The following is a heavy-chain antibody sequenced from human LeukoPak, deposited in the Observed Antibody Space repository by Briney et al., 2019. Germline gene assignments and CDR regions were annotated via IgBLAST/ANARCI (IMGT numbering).Heavy chain of an antibody. CDR2: IYPGDSDT. Sequence: GESLKISCKGSGYSFTSYWIGWVRPMPGKGLEWMGIIYPGDSDTRYSPSFQGQVTISADKSISTAYLQWSSLKASDTAMYYCARRNEYQLLHRAFDIWGQGTMVAVSS. D-gene: IGHD2-2*01. CDR3: ARRNEYQLLHRAFDI. CDR1: GYSFTSYW. J-gene: IGHJ3*02. V-gene: IGHV5-51*01.